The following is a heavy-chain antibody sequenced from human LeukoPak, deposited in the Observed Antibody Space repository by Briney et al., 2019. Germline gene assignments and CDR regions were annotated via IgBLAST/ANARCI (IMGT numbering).Heavy chain of an antibody. V-gene: IGHV4-4*07. CDR2: IHTSGSI. CDR3: AREYSGSSSLVY. D-gene: IGHD2-15*01. CDR1: GGSISSYF. J-gene: IGHJ4*02. Sequence: PSETLSLTCSVSGGSISSYFWNWIRQPAGKGLEWIGRIHTSGSINYNPSLKSRVTMLVDMSKNQFSLKLSSVTAADTAVYYCAREYSGSSSLVYWGQGTLVTVSS.